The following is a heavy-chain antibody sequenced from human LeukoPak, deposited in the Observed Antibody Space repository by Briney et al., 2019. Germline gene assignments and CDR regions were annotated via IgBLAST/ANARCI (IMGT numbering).Heavy chain of an antibody. V-gene: IGHV3-30*18. D-gene: IGHD3-10*02. Sequence: GGSLRLSCATFDFPFSGYGMHWVRQAPGKGLEWVAFISDDGNKEEYAESLRGRFTISRDNAKNSLYLQMNSLRAEDTAVYYCAELGITMIGGVWGKGTTVTISS. CDR2: ISDDGNKE. CDR3: AELGITMIGGV. J-gene: IGHJ6*04. CDR1: DFPFSGYG.